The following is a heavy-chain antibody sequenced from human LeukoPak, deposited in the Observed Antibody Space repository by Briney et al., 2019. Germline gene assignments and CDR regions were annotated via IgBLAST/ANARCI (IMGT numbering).Heavy chain of an antibody. D-gene: IGHD5-24*01. J-gene: IGHJ4*02. Sequence: GGSLRLSCAASGFTFSSYAMSWVRQAPGKGLEWVSAISGSGGSTYYADSVKGRFTISRDNSKNTLHLQMNSLRAEDTAVYYCAKGTSRDGYNYYWGQGTLVTVSS. CDR2: ISGSGGST. CDR1: GFTFSSYA. CDR3: AKGTSRDGYNYY. V-gene: IGHV3-23*01.